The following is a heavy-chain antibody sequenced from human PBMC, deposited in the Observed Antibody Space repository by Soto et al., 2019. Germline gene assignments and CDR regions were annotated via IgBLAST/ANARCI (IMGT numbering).Heavy chain of an antibody. CDR2: IYYSGST. Sequence: SDTLSLTCTVSGGSISSYYWSWIRQPPGKGLEWIGYIYYSGSTNYNPSLKSRVTISVDTSKNQFSLKLSSVTAADTAVYYCARDIAAAGTVGWFDPWGQGTLVTVSS. D-gene: IGHD6-13*01. CDR1: GGSISSYY. CDR3: ARDIAAAGTVGWFDP. V-gene: IGHV4-59*01. J-gene: IGHJ5*02.